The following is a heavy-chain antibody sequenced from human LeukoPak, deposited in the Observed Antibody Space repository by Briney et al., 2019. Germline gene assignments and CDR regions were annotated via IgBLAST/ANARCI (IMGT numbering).Heavy chain of an antibody. CDR2: IYTSGST. V-gene: IGHV4-4*09. J-gene: IGHJ4*02. CDR3: ARLGVDTATHFDY. D-gene: IGHD5-18*01. Sequence: PSGTLSLTCTVSGGSISSYYWSWIRQPPGKGLEWIGYIYTSGSTNYNPSLKSRVTISIDTSKTQFSLKLSSVTAADTAVYYCARLGVDTATHFDYWGQGTLVTVSS. CDR1: GGSISSYY.